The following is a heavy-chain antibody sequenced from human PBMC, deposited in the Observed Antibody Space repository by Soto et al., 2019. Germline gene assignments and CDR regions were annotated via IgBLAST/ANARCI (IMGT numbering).Heavy chain of an antibody. CDR2: IKQDGSEK. Sequence: GGSLRLSCAASGFTFSSYWMSWVRQAPGKGLEWVANIKQDGSEKYYVDSVKGRFTISRDNAKNSLYLQMNSLRAEDTAVYYCARTDCSSTSCYVFNYWGQGTLVTVSS. CDR3: ARTDCSSTSCYVFNY. D-gene: IGHD2-2*01. J-gene: IGHJ4*02. V-gene: IGHV3-7*01. CDR1: GFTFSSYW.